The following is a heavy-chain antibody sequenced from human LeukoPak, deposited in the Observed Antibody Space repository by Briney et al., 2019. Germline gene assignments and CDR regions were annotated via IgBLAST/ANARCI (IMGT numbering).Heavy chain of an antibody. CDR2: IYYSGST. Sequence: PSETLSLTCTVSGGSISSSSYYWGWIRQPPGKGLEWIGSIYYSGSTNYNPSLKSRVTISVDTSKNQFSLKLSSVTAADTAVYYCARVRYFDWLYRPVPQYYYYYMDVWGKGTTVTVSS. D-gene: IGHD3-9*01. CDR3: ARVRYFDWLYRPVPQYYYYYMDV. J-gene: IGHJ6*03. V-gene: IGHV4-39*07. CDR1: GGSISSSSYY.